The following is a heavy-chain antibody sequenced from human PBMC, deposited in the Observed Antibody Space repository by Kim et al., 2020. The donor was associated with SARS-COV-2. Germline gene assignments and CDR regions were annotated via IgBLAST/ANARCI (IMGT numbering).Heavy chain of an antibody. J-gene: IGHJ4*02. Sequence: NDNPSLNRRVTMSLDTSKSQVSLKLTSVTAADTAVYYCARSTAGWNYYFDYWGLGTLVTVSS. D-gene: IGHD1-7*01. V-gene: IGHV4-4*07. CDR3: ARSTAGWNYYFDY.